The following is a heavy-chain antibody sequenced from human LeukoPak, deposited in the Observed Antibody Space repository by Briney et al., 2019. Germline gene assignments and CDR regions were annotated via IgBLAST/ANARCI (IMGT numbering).Heavy chain of an antibody. D-gene: IGHD3-10*01. V-gene: IGHV1-2*02. CDR3: ARGFTMVRGVILYYFDY. J-gene: IGHJ4*02. CDR1: GYTFTGYY. Sequence: ASVKVSCKASGYTFTGYYMHWVRQAPGQGLEWMGWINPNSGGTNYAQKFQGRVTMTRDTSISTAYMELSRLRSDDTTVYYCARGFTMVRGVILYYFDYWGQGTLVTVSS. CDR2: INPNSGGT.